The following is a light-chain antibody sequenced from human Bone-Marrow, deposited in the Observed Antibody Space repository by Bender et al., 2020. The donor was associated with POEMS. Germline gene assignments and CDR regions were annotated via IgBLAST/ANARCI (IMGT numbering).Light chain of an antibody. J-gene: IGLJ3*02. CDR1: GIGRSA. Sequence: QSVLTQPPSASGTPGQRVTISCSGGGIGRSAINWYQQLPGTAPRLVIYADDRRPSGVPSRFSASKSGSSASLAISGLQSEDAADYYCSTWDDSLNAWLFGGGTKLTVL. V-gene: IGLV1-44*01. CDR3: STWDDSLNAWL. CDR2: ADD.